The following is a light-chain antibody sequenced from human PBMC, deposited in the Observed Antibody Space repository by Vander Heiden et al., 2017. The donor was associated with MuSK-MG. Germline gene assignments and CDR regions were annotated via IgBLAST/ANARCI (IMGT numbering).Light chain of an antibody. CDR2: GAS. Sequence: DIQMTQSPSSLSASVGDRVTMTCRASQTISRYLNWFQQKPGKAPKLLIYGASSLQSGVPSRFSGSGSGTDFTLTISRLQPEDIATYYCQQCESTPITFGGGTKVDI. CDR1: QTISRY. V-gene: IGKV1-39*01. CDR3: QQCESTPIT. J-gene: IGKJ4*01.